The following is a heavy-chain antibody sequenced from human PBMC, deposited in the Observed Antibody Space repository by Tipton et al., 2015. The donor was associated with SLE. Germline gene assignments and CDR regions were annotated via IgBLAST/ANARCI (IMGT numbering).Heavy chain of an antibody. CDR3: ARLGVRKTNRYWYFDL. J-gene: IGHJ2*01. Sequence: TLSLTCTVSGGSISIGYYFWGWVRQSPGKGLEWMGEVNPRGIINHNPSLKSRVTMLVDTAKTQLSLRRTSVTAADTAVCYCARLGVRKTNRYWYFDLWGRGTLGTDSS. V-gene: IGHV4-39*01. CDR1: GGSISIGYYF. CDR2: VNPRGII. D-gene: IGHD1-26*01.